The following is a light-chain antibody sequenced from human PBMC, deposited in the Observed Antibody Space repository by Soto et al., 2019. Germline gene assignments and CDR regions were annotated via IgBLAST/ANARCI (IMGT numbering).Light chain of an antibody. Sequence: DIQMTQFPSTLSASVGDRVTITCRASQTTNTWLAWYQQKPGTAPKLLTYDASSLEGGVPSRFSASGSGTEFTRTIGSLQPDDLATYYCQQYISYPYTFGQGTKVEIK. CDR2: DAS. CDR1: QTTNTW. J-gene: IGKJ2*01. CDR3: QQYISYPYT. V-gene: IGKV1-5*01.